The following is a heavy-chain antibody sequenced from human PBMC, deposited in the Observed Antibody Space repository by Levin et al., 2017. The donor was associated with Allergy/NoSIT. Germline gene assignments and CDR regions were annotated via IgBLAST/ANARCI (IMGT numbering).Heavy chain of an antibody. Sequence: PGESLKISCKASGGTFSTYAINWVRQAPGQGLEWMGGIIPVSAIATYAQKFQGRITIIAGESTSTAYMELSSLRSEDTAIYYCATDKGGDYYVPGSMRYLHYGLDVWGQGTTVTVSS. CDR3: ATDKGGDYYVPGSMRYLHYGLDV. D-gene: IGHD3-10*01. J-gene: IGHJ6*02. V-gene: IGHV1-69*01. CDR2: IIPVSAIA. CDR1: GGTFSTYA.